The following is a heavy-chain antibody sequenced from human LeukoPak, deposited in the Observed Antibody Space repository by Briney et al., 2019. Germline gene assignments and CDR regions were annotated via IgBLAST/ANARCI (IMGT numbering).Heavy chain of an antibody. J-gene: IGHJ3*02. D-gene: IGHD4-17*01. CDR3: ARGAVTTWDDAFDI. V-gene: IGHV4-61*02. CDR2: MSSSGIS. Sequence: PSETLSLTCTVSNGPISSDTYFWSWIRQPAGKGLECIGRMSSSGISTYSPSLKSRVTISIDTSRNQFSMNLNSVTAADTAVYYCARGAVTTWDDAFDIWGQGTMVTVSS. CDR1: NGPISSDTYF.